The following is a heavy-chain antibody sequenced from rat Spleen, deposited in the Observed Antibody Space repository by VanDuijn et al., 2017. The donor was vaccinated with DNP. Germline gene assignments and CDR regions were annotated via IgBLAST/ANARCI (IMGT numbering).Heavy chain of an antibody. J-gene: IGHJ2*01. CDR2: IGSPAYAP. D-gene: IGHD1-11*01. CDR1: GFTFSDYY. V-gene: IGHV5-27*01. CDR3: TRDPEDRPCDY. Sequence: EVQLVESGGGLVQPGRSLKLSCAASGFTFSDYYMAWVRQAPAKGLEWVAYIGSPAYAPYHGDSVKGRFTISRDNAKSTLYLQMNSLQTDDTGTYYCTRDPEDRPCDYWGQGVMVTVSS.